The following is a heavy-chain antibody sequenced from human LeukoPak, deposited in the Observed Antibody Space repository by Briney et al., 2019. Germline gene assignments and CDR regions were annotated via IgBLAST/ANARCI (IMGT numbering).Heavy chain of an antibody. D-gene: IGHD4-17*01. J-gene: IGHJ4*02. CDR2: INPNSGGT. CDR3: ARDYSPTTVFDY. V-gene: IGHV1-2*02. Sequence: ASMKVSCKASGYTFTGYYMHWVRQAPGQGLEWMGWINPNSGGTNYAQKFQGRVTMTRDTSISTAYMELSRLRSDDTAVYYCARDYSPTTVFDYWGQGTLVTVSS. CDR1: GYTFTGYY.